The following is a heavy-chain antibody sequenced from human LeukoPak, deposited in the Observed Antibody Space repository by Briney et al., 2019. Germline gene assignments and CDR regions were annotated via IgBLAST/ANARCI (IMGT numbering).Heavy chain of an antibody. D-gene: IGHD3-3*01. CDR2: FDPEDGET. CDR3: ATYYDFWSGYSGTNWFDP. J-gene: IGHJ5*02. CDR1: VYTLTELS. V-gene: IGHV1-24*01. Sequence: GASVTVSLKVSVYTLTELSMHWVRHAPGKGLELMGGFDPEDGETIYGQKFQGRVTMTEDTSTDTSYMELSSLRSEDTAVYYCATYYDFWSGYSGTNWFDPWGQGTLVTVST.